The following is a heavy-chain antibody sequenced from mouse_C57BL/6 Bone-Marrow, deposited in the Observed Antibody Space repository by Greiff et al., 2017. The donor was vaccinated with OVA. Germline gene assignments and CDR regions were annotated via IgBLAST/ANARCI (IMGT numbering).Heavy chain of an antibody. CDR3: ARWVSKRGVYYAMDY. V-gene: IGHV1-78*01. CDR2: IYPRDGST. D-gene: IGHD2-2*01. Sequence: LVESDAELVKPGASVKISCKVSGYTFTDHTIHWMKQRPEQGLEWIGYIYPRDGSTKYNEKFKGKATLTADKSSSTAYMQLNSLTSEDSAVYFCARWVSKRGVYYAMDYWGQGTSVTVSS. CDR1: GYTFTDHT. J-gene: IGHJ4*01.